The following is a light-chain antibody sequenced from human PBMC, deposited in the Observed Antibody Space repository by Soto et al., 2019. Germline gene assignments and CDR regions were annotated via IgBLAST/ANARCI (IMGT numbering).Light chain of an antibody. V-gene: IGLV2-11*01. J-gene: IGLJ1*01. CDR1: SSDVGGYNY. CDR2: DVS. Sequence: QSVLTQPRSVSGSPGQSVTISCTGTSSDVGGYNYVSWYQQHPGKAPKLMIYDVSKRPSGVPDRFSGSKSGNTASLTISGLQAEDEADYYCCLYAGSYTFNYVFGTGTKVTVL. CDR3: CLYAGSYTFNYV.